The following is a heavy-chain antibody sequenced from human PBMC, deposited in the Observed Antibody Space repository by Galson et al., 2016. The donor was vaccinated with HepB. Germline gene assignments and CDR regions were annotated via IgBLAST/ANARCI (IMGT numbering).Heavy chain of an antibody. V-gene: IGHV3-9*01. D-gene: IGHD3-22*01. CDR1: GFTFQNYA. Sequence: SLRLSCAASGFTFQNYAMHWVRQIPGKGLEWVSGISWNSGTVGYADSVKGRFTISRDNAKNSLYLQMNSLRTEDTAFYYCAKDSHDTSGYLFDYWGQGALVTVSS. J-gene: IGHJ4*02. CDR3: AKDSHDTSGYLFDY. CDR2: ISWNSGTV.